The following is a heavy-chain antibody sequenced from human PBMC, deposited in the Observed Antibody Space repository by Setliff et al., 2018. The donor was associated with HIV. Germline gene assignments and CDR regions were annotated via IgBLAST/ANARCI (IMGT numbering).Heavy chain of an antibody. CDR1: GYSITSDYY. V-gene: IGHV4-38-2*01. CDR2: FYHSGST. Sequence: PSETLSLTCAVSGYSITSDYYWGWIRQPPGKGLEWIGIFYHSGSTYYNPPLKSRITISVDTSMNQFSLNLGSVTAADTAVYYCARVPGYSSGTSYMDVWGKGTTVTVSS. D-gene: IGHD6-19*01. CDR3: ARVPGYSSGTSYMDV. J-gene: IGHJ6*03.